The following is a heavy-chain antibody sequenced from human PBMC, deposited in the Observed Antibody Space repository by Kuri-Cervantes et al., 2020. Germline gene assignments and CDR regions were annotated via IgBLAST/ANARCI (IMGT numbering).Heavy chain of an antibody. CDR3: AKSRGKLLFDY. CDR1: GFTVSSNY. CDR2: ISGSGGST. V-gene: IGHV3-23*01. J-gene: IGHJ4*02. Sequence: LSLTCAASGFTVSSNYMSWVRQAPGKGLEWVSAISGSGGSTYYADSVKGRFTISRDNSKNTLYLQTNSLRAEDTAVYYCAKSRGKLLFDYWGQGTLVTVSS. D-gene: IGHD3-16*01.